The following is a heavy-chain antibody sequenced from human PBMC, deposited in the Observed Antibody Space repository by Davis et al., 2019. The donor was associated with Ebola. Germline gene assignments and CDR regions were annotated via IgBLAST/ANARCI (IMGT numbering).Heavy chain of an antibody. CDR1: GFTFSSYA. D-gene: IGHD2-15*01. J-gene: IGHJ6*02. Sequence: PGGSLRLSCAASGFTFSSYAMSWVRQAPGKGLEWVSYISSSSSTIYYADSVKGRFTISRDNAKNSLYLQMNSLRDEDTAVYYCARVEVEIVVVVAASYGMDVWGQGTTVTVSS. CDR2: ISSSSSTI. CDR3: ARVEVEIVVVVAASYGMDV. V-gene: IGHV3-48*02.